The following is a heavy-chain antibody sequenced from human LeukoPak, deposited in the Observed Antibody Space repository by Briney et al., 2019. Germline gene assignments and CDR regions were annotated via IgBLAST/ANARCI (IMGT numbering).Heavy chain of an antibody. Sequence: PGRSLRLSCAASAFTFSSYVMHWVRQAPGKGLEWVAVIWYDGSNKYYADSVKGRFTISRDNSKNTLYLQMNSLRAEDTAVYYCARDGNMVRGVIGWYFDLWGRGTLVTVSS. D-gene: IGHD3-10*01. J-gene: IGHJ2*01. CDR1: AFTFSSYV. CDR2: IWYDGSNK. V-gene: IGHV3-33*01. CDR3: ARDGNMVRGVIGWYFDL.